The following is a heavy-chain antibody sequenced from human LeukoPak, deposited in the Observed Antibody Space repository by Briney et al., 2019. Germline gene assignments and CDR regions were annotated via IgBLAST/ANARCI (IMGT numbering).Heavy chain of an antibody. J-gene: IGHJ3*02. V-gene: IGHV3-23*01. D-gene: IGHD2-2*01. Sequence: GASLRLSCAASGFTFSSYAMSWVRQAPGKGLEWVSAISGSGGSTYYADSVKGRFTTSRDNSKNTLYLQMNSLRAEDTAVYYCAKPLAEYQLLPRAFDIWGQGTMVTVSS. CDR3: AKPLAEYQLLPRAFDI. CDR1: GFTFSSYA. CDR2: ISGSGGST.